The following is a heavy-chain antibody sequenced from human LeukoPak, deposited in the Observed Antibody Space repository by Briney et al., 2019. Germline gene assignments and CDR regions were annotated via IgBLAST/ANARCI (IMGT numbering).Heavy chain of an antibody. CDR3: ARGQGYCSGGSCYYNAFDI. CDR2: IIPIFGIA. V-gene: IGHV1-69*04. D-gene: IGHD2-15*01. J-gene: IGHJ3*02. Sequence: SVKVSCKASGGTFSSYAISWVRQAPGQGLEWMGRIIPIFGIANYAQKFQGRVTITADKSTGTAYMELSSLRSEDTAVYYCARGQGYCSGGSCYYNAFDIWGQGTMVTVSS. CDR1: GGTFSSYA.